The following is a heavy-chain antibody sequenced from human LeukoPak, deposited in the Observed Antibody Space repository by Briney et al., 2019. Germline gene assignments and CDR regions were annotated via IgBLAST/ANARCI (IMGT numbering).Heavy chain of an antibody. V-gene: IGHV3-21*01. CDR1: GFTFSSYS. D-gene: IGHD6-13*01. Sequence: GGSLRLSCAASGFTFSSYSMNWVRQAPGKGLEWVSSISSGSTYIYYGDSLKGRLTTPRDNAKNSLYLQMNSLRAEDTAVYYCARRVASANDAFDLWGQGTMVTVSS. J-gene: IGHJ3*01. CDR2: ISSGSTYI. CDR3: ARRVASANDAFDL.